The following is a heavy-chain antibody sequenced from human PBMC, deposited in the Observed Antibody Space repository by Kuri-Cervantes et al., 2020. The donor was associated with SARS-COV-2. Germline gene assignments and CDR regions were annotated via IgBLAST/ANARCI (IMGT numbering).Heavy chain of an antibody. CDR1: GFTFSDYY. CDR3: ARGITMVRGVIDY. CDR2: ISSSGSTI. D-gene: IGHD3-10*01. V-gene: IGHV3-11*04. J-gene: IGHJ4*02. Sequence: GGSLRLSCAASGFTFSDYYMSWIRQAPGQGLEWVSYISSSGSTIYYADSVTGRFTISRDNAKNSLYLQMNSLRAEDTAVYYCARGITMVRGVIDYWGQGTLVTVSS.